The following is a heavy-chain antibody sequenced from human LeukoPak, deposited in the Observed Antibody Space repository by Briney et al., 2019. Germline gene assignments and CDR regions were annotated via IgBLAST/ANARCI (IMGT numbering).Heavy chain of an antibody. CDR1: GYSFTTYW. V-gene: IGHV5-51*01. CDR2: IYPGDSDT. D-gene: IGHD4-17*01. J-gene: IGHJ4*02. Sequence: GESLKISCKGSGYSFTTYWIAWVREMPGKGLEWMGIIYPGDSDTRYSPSFQGQVTISADKSISTAYLQWSSLKASDTAMFYCARYYGDRFYFDYWGQGTLVTVSS. CDR3: ARYYGDRFYFDY.